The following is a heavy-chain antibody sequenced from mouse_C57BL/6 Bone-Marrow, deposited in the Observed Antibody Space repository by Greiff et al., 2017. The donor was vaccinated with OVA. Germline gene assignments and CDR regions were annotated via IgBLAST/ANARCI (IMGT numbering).Heavy chain of an antibody. J-gene: IGHJ3*01. V-gene: IGHV2-6-1*01. CDR3: ARHDYGSSYVPFAY. D-gene: IGHD1-1*01. CDR2: IWSDGST. Sequence: VQRVESGPGLVAPSQSLSITCTVSGFSLTSYGVHWVRQPPGKGLEWLVVIWSDGSTTYNSALKSRLSISKDNSKSQVFLKMNSLQTDDTAMYYCARHDYGSSYVPFAYWGQGTLVTVSA. CDR1: GFSLTSYG.